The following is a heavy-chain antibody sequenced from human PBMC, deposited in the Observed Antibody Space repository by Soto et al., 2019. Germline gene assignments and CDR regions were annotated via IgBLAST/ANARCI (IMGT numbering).Heavy chain of an antibody. CDR1: GFTFSSYA. V-gene: IGHV3-30-3*01. D-gene: IGHD6-13*01. J-gene: IGHJ4*02. CDR3: VRVTPWQQLPTPNDY. Sequence: GGSLRLSCAASGFTFSSYAMHWVRQAPGKGLEWVAVISYDGSNKYYADSVKGRFTISRDNSKNTLYLQMNSLRAEDTAVYYCVRVTPWQQLPTPNDYWGQGTLVTVSS. CDR2: ISYDGSNK.